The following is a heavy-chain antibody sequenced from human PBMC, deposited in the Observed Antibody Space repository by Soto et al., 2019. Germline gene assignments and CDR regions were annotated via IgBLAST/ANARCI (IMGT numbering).Heavy chain of an antibody. CDR1: GYIFTSYW. CDR3: ARLPMVRRVIITRPYYGMDV. J-gene: IGHJ6*02. Sequence: PGESLEIACKGSGYIFTSYWSGGVRQRPGKGLEWMVIIYPGDSDTRYSPSFQGQVTISSDKSISTAYLQWSSLKASDTAMYYCARLPMVRRVIITRPYYGMDVCGQGTTVTVSS. V-gene: IGHV5-51*01. D-gene: IGHD3-10*01. CDR2: IYPGDSDT.